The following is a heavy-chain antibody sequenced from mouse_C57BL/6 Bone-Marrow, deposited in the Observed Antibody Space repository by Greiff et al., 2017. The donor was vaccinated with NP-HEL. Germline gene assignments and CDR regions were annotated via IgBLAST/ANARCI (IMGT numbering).Heavy chain of an antibody. D-gene: IGHD2-3*01. CDR3: ARSEWLLLGDY. CDR2: IYPGSGST. V-gene: IGHV1-55*01. J-gene: IGHJ4*01. Sequence: QVHVKQPGAELVKPGASVKMSCKASGYTFTSYWITWVKQRPGQGLEWIGDIYPGSGSTNYNEKFKSKATLTVDTSSSTAYMQLSSLTSEDSAVYYCARSEWLLLGDYWGQGTSVTVSS. CDR1: GYTFTSYW.